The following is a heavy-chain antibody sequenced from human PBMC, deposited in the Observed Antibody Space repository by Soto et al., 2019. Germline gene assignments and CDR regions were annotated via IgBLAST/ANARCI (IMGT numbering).Heavy chain of an antibody. CDR1: SGSISSSDCL. Sequence: QLQLQESGPGLVKPSETLSLTCTVSSGSISSSDCLWGWIRQPPRKGLEWIGNIYYSGSTYYNPSLKSRVAMSVDTSNNQFSLKLSSVTAADTAVYYCTRVLRDYPFYYYYMDVWGKGTTVTVSS. D-gene: IGHD3-10*01. CDR2: IYYSGST. J-gene: IGHJ6*03. CDR3: TRVLRDYPFYYYYMDV. V-gene: IGHV4-39*01.